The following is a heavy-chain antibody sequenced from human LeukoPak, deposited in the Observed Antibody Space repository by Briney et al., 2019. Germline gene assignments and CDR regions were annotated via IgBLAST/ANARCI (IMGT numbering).Heavy chain of an antibody. V-gene: IGHV4-34*01. CDR3: ARGGGLRMFYASPFNY. CDR1: GGSFSGHY. D-gene: IGHD2-8*01. Sequence: ASETLSLICAVYGGSFSGHYWSWIRQAPGKGLEWIGEINESGSTNYNPSLKSRVTISGDTSKNQFSLELSSLTAADTAVYYCARGGGLRMFYASPFNYWGQGTLVTVSS. J-gene: IGHJ4*02. CDR2: INESGST.